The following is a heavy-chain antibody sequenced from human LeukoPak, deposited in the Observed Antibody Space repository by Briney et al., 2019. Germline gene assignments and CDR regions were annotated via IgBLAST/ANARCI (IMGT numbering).Heavy chain of an antibody. Sequence: PGGSLRLSCAASGFTFSSYGMHWVRQAPGKGLEWVAVISYDGSNKYYADSVKGRFTISRDNSKNTLYLQMNSLRAEDTAVYYCAKDWAVTTSANYFDYWGQGTLVTVSS. CDR2: ISYDGSNK. CDR1: GFTFSSYG. J-gene: IGHJ4*02. D-gene: IGHD4-17*01. CDR3: AKDWAVTTSANYFDY. V-gene: IGHV3-30*18.